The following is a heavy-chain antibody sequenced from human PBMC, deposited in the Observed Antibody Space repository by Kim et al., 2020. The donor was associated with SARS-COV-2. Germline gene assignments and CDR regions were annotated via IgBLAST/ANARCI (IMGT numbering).Heavy chain of an antibody. V-gene: IGHV4-4*02. D-gene: IGHD3-22*01. CDR3: ARDPGYYDSSGYLDY. CDR1: GGSISSSNW. CDR2: IYHSGST. J-gene: IGHJ4*02. Sequence: SETLSLTCAVSGGSISSSNWWSWVRQPPGKGLEWIGEIYHSGSTNYNPSLKSRVTISVDKSKNQFSLKLSSVTAADTAVYYCARDPGYYDSSGYLDYWGQATLVTVSS.